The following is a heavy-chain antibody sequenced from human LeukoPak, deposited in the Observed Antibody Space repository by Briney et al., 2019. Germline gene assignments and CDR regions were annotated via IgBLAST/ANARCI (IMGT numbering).Heavy chain of an antibody. D-gene: IGHD6-19*01. V-gene: IGHV1-46*01. CDR2: INPSGGST. J-gene: IGHJ3*02. CDR1: GYTFTSYY. CDR3: ARAPPYSSGWYDAFDI. Sequence: GASVKVSCKASGYTFTSYYMHWVRQAPGQGLEWMGIINPSGGSTSYAQKLQGRVTITRDMSTSTVYMELSSLRSEDTAVYYCARAPPYSSGWYDAFDIWGQGTMVTVSS.